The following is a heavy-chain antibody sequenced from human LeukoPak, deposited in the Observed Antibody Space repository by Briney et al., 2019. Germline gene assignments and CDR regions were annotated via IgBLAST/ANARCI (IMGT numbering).Heavy chain of an antibody. CDR3: ASCLEYSSSSGDWYFDL. J-gene: IGHJ2*01. CDR1: GFTFSSYA. V-gene: IGHV3-23*01. CDR2: ISGSGGST. D-gene: IGHD6-6*01. Sequence: GGSLRLSCAASGFTFSSYAMSWVRQAPGRGLEWVSAISGSGGSTYYADSVKGRFTISGDNAKNTLYLQMNSLRAEDTAVYYCASCLEYSSSSGDWYFDLWGRGTLVTVSS.